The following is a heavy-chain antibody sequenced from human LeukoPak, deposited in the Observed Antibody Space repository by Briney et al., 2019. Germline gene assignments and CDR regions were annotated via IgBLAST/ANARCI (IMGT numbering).Heavy chain of an antibody. V-gene: IGHV4-39*01. CDR1: GGSISSSSYY. CDR2: IYYSGST. J-gene: IGHJ2*01. Sequence: SETLSLTCTVSGGSISSSSYYWGWIRQPPGKELEWIGSIYYSGSTYYNPSLKSRVTISVDTSKNQFSLKLSSVTAADTAVYYCARGRRPPRYFDLWGRGTLVTVSS. CDR3: ARGRRPPRYFDL.